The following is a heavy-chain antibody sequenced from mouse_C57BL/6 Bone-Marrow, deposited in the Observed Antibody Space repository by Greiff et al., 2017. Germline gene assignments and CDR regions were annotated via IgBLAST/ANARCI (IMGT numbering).Heavy chain of an antibody. Sequence: QVQLQQPGAELVKPGASVKLSCKASGYTFTSYWMQWVKQRPGQGLEWIGEIDPSDSYTNYNQKFKGKATLTVDTSSSTAYMQLSSLTSEDSAVYYCARLDGCHWYFDVWGTGTTVTVSS. CDR1: GYTFTSYW. CDR3: ARLDGCHWYFDV. D-gene: IGHD2-3*01. J-gene: IGHJ1*03. V-gene: IGHV1-50*01. CDR2: IDPSDSYT.